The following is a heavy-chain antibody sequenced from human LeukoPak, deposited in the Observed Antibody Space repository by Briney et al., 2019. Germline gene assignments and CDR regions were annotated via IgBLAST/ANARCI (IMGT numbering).Heavy chain of an antibody. D-gene: IGHD1-26*01. CDR3: ARGGSGSYFLDY. CDR1: GFTFSSYE. Sequence: GGSLRLSCAASGFTFSSYEMNWVRQAPGRGLEWVSYISSSGATRYYADSVKGRLTISRDNAKNSLYLQMNSLSAEDTAMYYCARGGSGSYFLDYWGQGTLVTVSS. V-gene: IGHV3-48*03. J-gene: IGHJ4*02. CDR2: ISSSGATR.